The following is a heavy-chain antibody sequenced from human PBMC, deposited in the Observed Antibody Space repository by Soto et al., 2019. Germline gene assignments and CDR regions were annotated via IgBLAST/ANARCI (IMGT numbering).Heavy chain of an antibody. D-gene: IGHD3-10*01. CDR2: INHSGST. J-gene: IGHJ6*02. V-gene: IGHV4-34*01. Sequence: SETLSLTCAVYGGSFSGYYWSWIRQPPGKGLEWIGEINHSGSTNYNPSLKSRVTISVDTSKNQFSLKLSSVTAADTAVYYCARAKGVVRGVKGYYYHGMDVWGQGTTVTVSS. CDR1: GGSFSGYY. CDR3: ARAKGVVRGVKGYYYHGMDV.